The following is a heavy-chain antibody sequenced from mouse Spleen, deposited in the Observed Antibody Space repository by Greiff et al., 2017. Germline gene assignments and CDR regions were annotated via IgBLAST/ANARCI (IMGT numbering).Heavy chain of an antibody. J-gene: IGHJ4*01. CDR1: GYTFTDYN. Sequence: EVKLVESGPELVKPGASVKIPCKASGYTFTDYNMDWVKQSHGKSLEWIGDINPNNGGTIYNQKFKGKATLTVDKSSSTAYMELRSLTSEDTAVYYCARGGFYGYDGAMDYWGQGTSVTVSS. CDR3: ARGGFYGYDGAMDY. D-gene: IGHD2-2*01. CDR2: INPNNGGT. V-gene: IGHV1-18*01.